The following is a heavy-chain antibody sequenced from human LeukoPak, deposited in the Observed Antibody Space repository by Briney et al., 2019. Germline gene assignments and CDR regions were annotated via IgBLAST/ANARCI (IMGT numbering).Heavy chain of an antibody. J-gene: IGHJ5*02. CDR3: ARPGVVPSPPPFDP. Sequence: GGSLRLSCTASGFTFSSYWMHWVRQAPGKGLVWVSRINSDGSSTNYADSVKGRFTISRDNAKNTLYLQMNSLRAEDTAVYYCARPGVVPSPPPFDPWGQGTLVTVSP. CDR2: INSDGSST. V-gene: IGHV3-74*01. D-gene: IGHD3-3*01. CDR1: GFTFSSYW.